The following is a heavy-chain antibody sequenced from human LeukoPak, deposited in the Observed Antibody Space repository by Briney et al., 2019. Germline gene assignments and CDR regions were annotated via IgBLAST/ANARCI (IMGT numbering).Heavy chain of an antibody. CDR3: ARGAVVVPNWFDP. D-gene: IGHD2-2*01. V-gene: IGHV4-61*02. Sequence: PSQTLYLTCTVSGGSISSGSFYWSWIRQPAGKGLEWIGRIYTTGRTDYNPSLKSRVTISVDTSKNQFSLKLSSVTAADTAVYYCARGAVVVPNWFDPWGQGTLVTVSS. CDR2: IYTTGRT. J-gene: IGHJ5*02. CDR1: GGSISSGSFY.